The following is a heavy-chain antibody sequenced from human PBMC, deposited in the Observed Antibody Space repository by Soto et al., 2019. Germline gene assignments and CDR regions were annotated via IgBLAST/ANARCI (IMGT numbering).Heavy chain of an antibody. D-gene: IGHD1-1*01. CDR1: GFTFSSHG. CDR2: ISYDGSNK. CDR3: AKDLFTGTPMGY. J-gene: IGHJ4*02. V-gene: IGHV3-30*18. Sequence: QVQLVESGGGVVQPGRSLRLSCAASGFTFSSHGMHWVRQAPGKGLEWVAVISYDGSNKYYADSVKGRFTISRDNSKNTLYLQMNSLRAEDTAVYYCAKDLFTGTPMGYWGQGTLVTVSS.